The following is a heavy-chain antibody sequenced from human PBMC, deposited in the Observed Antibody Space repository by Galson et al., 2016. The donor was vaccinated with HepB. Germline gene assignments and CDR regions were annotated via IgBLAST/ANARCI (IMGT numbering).Heavy chain of an antibody. V-gene: IGHV3-74*01. CDR1: GFTFSNYW. CDR3: AREYGYGLDV. J-gene: IGHJ6*04. D-gene: IGHD4-17*01. Sequence: SLRLSCAASGFTFSNYWMHWVRQAPGKGLVWVSYIKSDMSTNYADSVKGRFTISRDNAKNTLYLQLNSLRAEDTAVYFCAREYGYGLDVWGKGITVTVSS. CDR2: IKSDMST.